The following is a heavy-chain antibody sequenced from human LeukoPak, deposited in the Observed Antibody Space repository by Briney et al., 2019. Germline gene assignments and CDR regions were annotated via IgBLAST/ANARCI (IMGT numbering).Heavy chain of an antibody. CDR3: ARALSSGWYLLDV. D-gene: IGHD6-19*01. V-gene: IGHV3-53*01. Sequence: GGSLRLSCVASGFSVSSNYMSWVRQAPGEGLEWVSVIYSGGNTYYADSVKGRFTISRDNSKNTVYLQMNSLRADDTAVYYCARALSSGWYLLDVWGQGTTVTVSS. CDR2: IYSGGNT. CDR1: GFSVSSNY. J-gene: IGHJ6*02.